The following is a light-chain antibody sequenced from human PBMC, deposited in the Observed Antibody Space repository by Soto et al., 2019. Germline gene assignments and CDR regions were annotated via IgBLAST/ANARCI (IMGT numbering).Light chain of an antibody. J-gene: IGKJ4*01. CDR3: QQHINWPLT. CDR2: DTY. CDR1: QSISSK. Sequence: EVLMTQSPATLSVSPGERATLSCRASQSISSKLAWYQQKPGQAPRLVIYDTYIRATGIPARFSGSGSGADFTLTISSLEPEDFALYYCQQHINWPLTFGGGTKVDIK. V-gene: IGKV3-11*01.